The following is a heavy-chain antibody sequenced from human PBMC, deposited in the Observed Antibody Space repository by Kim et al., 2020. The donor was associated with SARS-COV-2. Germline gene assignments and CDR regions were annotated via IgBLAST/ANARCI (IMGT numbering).Heavy chain of an antibody. D-gene: IGHD3-10*01. CDR1: GYSFTSYW. J-gene: IGHJ5*02. Sequence: GESLKISCKGSGYSFTSYWISWVRQMPGKGLEWMGRIDPSDSYTNYSPSFQGHVTISADKSISTAYLQWSSLKASDTAMYYCAIKGIYGSGSYYNGWSFDPWGQGTLVTVSS. V-gene: IGHV5-10-1*01. CDR2: IDPSDSYT. CDR3: AIKGIYGSGSYYNGWSFDP.